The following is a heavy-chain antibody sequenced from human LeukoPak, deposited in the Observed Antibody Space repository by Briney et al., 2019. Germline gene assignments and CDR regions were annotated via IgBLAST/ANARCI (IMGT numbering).Heavy chain of an antibody. D-gene: IGHD1-7*01. CDR3: AKLMGTVTTSDY. CDR1: GFTFSNSW. J-gene: IGHJ4*02. V-gene: IGHV3-7*01. CDR2: IRQGGSED. Sequence: GGSLRLSCAASGFTFSNSWLSWFRQPPGKGRGWGANIRQGGSEDYYMDSVKCRFTISRDNTENSLFLQMNSLRAEDAAVYHCAKLMGTVTTSDYWGQGTLVTVSS.